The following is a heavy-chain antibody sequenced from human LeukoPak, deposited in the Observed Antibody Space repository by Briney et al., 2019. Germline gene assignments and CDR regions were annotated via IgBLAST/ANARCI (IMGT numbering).Heavy chain of an antibody. D-gene: IGHD1-20*01. Sequence: PSETLSLTCTVSGGSISGYYWSWIRQPPGKGLEWIGYIYYSGSTSYNPSLKSRVTISLGSSKNQFSLKLSSVTAADTAVYYCARAVTGWTTLYYYYMDVWGKGTTVTVSS. CDR2: IYYSGST. V-gene: IGHV4-59*12. J-gene: IGHJ6*03. CDR1: GGSISGYY. CDR3: ARAVTGWTTLYYYYMDV.